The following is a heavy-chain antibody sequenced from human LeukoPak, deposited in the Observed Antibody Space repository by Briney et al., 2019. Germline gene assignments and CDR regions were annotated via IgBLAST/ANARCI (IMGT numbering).Heavy chain of an antibody. CDR3: ARLLRYFDWLLWEGYFDY. CDR2: IYHSGST. J-gene: IGHJ4*02. D-gene: IGHD3-9*01. V-gene: IGHV4-38-2*01. Sequence: SETLSLTCAVSGYSISSGYFWGWIRPPPGKGREWIGIIYHSGSTYYNPSLKSRVTISVDTSKNQFSLKLSSVTAADTAVYYCARLLRYFDWLLWEGYFDYWGQGTLVTVSS. CDR1: GYSISSGYF.